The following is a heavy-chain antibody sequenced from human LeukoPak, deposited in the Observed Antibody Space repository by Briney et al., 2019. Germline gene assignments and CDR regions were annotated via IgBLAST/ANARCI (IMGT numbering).Heavy chain of an antibody. Sequence: SETLSLTCTVSGGSLSSSSYYWGWIRQPPGKGLEWIGSIYYSGSTYYNPSLKSRVTISVDTSKNQFSLKLSSVTAADTAVYYCARDMGNWMATISYFDYWGQGTLVTVSS. CDR3: ARDMGNWMATISYFDY. CDR1: GGSLSSSSYY. J-gene: IGHJ4*02. V-gene: IGHV4-39*07. CDR2: IYYSGST. D-gene: IGHD5-24*01.